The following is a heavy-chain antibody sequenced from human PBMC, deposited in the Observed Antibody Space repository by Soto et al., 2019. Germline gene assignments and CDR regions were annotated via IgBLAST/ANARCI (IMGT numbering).Heavy chain of an antibody. J-gene: IGHJ3*02. Sequence: PSETRSLTCTVSGGSISSSSYYWGWIRQPPGKGLEWIGSIYYSGSTYYNSSLKSRVTISVDRSKNHFFLNLTSVTAADTAVYYCATYRKFFQIWGQGTKVTVSS. V-gene: IGHV4-39*07. CDR1: GGSISSSSYY. CDR2: IYYSGST. CDR3: ATYRKFFQI.